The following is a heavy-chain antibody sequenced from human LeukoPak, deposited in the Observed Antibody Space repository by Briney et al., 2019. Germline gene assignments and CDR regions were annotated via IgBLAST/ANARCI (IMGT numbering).Heavy chain of an antibody. V-gene: IGHV4-34*01. Sequence: SETLSLTCAVYGGSFSGDYWSWIRQPPGKGLEWIGEINHSGSTNYNPPLESRVTISVDTSKNQFSLKLSSVTAADTAVYYCARMGGYFDYWGQGTLVTVSS. CDR1: GGSFSGDY. CDR2: INHSGST. J-gene: IGHJ4*02. CDR3: ARMGGYFDY. D-gene: IGHD2-15*01.